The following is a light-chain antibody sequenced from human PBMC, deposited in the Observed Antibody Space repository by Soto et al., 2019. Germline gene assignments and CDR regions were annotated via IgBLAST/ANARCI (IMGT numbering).Light chain of an antibody. J-gene: IGLJ1*01. Sequence: QSALTQPASVSGSLGQSITISCSGTSSDVGAYIYVSWYQQYPGKAPKLMIYHVTDRPSGVSNRFSGSKSGNTASLTISGLQAEDEADYYCCSYTTSNTFVFGTGTKLTVL. V-gene: IGLV2-14*01. CDR3: CSYTTSNTFV. CDR1: SSDVGAYIY. CDR2: HVT.